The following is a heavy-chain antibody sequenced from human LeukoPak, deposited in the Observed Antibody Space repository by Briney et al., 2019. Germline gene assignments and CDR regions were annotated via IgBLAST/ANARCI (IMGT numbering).Heavy chain of an antibody. J-gene: IGHJ4*02. CDR1: GFTFSRYA. CDR3: VKDVGGSYAFDY. V-gene: IGHV3-64D*09. D-gene: IGHD1-26*01. CDR2: INDNGGRT. Sequence: GGSLRLSCSASGFTFSRYAMHWVRQAPGKGLEYVSGINDNGGRTHYGDSVKGRFSISRDNSKNTLHLQMGTLRAEDTALYYCVKDVGGSYAFDYWGQGILVTVAS.